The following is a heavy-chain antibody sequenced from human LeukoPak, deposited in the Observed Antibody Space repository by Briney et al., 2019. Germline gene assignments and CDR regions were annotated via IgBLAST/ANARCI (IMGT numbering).Heavy chain of an antibody. D-gene: IGHD3-3*01. J-gene: IGHJ3*02. V-gene: IGHV4-4*07. CDR1: GGSISSYY. CDR3: ASPVPTNYDFWSGHAPTDAFDI. Sequence: SETLSLTCTVSGGSISSYYWSWIRQPAGKGLEWIGRIYTSGSTNYNPSLKSRVTISVDTSKNQFSLKLSSVTAADTAVYYCASPVPTNYDFWSGHAPTDAFDIWGQGTMVTVSS. CDR2: IYTSGST.